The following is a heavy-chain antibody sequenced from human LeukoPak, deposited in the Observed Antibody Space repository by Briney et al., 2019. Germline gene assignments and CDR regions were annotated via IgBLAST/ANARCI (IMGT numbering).Heavy chain of an antibody. Sequence: GGSLRLSCAASGFTFRDFYMTWIRQAPGKGLEWVAYIGPSGTIMNYADSVKGRFTVSKDNAENSLYLHMNSLRAEDTAVYYCTRDPRLCDYWGQGTLVTVSS. J-gene: IGHJ4*02. CDR1: GFTFRDFY. CDR3: TRDPRLCDY. V-gene: IGHV3-11*01. CDR2: IGPSGTIM.